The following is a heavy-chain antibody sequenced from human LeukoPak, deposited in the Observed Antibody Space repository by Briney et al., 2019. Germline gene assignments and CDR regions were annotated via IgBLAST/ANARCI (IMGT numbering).Heavy chain of an antibody. V-gene: IGHV3-30*18. Sequence: GGSLRLSCAASGFTFSSYGMHWVRQAPGKGLEWVAVISYDGSNKYYADSVKGRFTISRDNSKNTLYLQMNSLRAEDTAVYYCAKDGGGDSSWGAFDIWGQGTMVTVSS. CDR1: GFTFSSYG. J-gene: IGHJ3*02. CDR3: AKDGGGDSSWGAFDI. CDR2: ISYDGSNK. D-gene: IGHD6-19*01.